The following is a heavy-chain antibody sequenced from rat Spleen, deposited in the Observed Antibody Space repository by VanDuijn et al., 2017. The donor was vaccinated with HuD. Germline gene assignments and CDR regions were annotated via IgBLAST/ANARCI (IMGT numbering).Heavy chain of an antibody. CDR1: GITFSNYA. D-gene: IGHD1-11*01. CDR2: INFDGSST. Sequence: EVQLVESGGGLVQPGGTLKLSCAASGITFSNYAMAWVRQAPTKGLEWVATINFDGSSTYYRDSMKGRFTISRDNAKSTLYLQISSLRSEDTATYYCARGGGIDYWGQGVMVTVSS. CDR3: ARGGGIDY. V-gene: IGHV5-29*01. J-gene: IGHJ2*01.